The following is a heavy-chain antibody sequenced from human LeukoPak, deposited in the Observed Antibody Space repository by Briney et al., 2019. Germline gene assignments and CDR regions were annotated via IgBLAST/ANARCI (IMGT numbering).Heavy chain of an antibody. V-gene: IGHV3-23*01. CDR3: AKSDIVAPGTGASDI. CDR2: ISGSGGST. Sequence: GGSLRLSCAASRFTFSNYAMSWVRQAPGKGLEWVSGISGSGGSTGYADSVKGRFTISRDNSKNILYLQMNSLRAEDTATYFCAKSDIVAPGTGASDIWGQGTMVTVSS. D-gene: IGHD6-13*01. J-gene: IGHJ3*02. CDR1: RFTFSNYA.